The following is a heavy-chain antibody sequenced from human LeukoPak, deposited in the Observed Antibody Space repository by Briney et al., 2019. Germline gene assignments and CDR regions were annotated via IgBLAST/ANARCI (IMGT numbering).Heavy chain of an antibody. Sequence: GGSLRLSCSASGFTFSYYAMHWVRQAPGKGLEYVSAISSNGGSTYYADSVKGRFTISRDNSKSTLYLQMGSLRAEDMAVYYCARGIPAAGTWFDPWGQGTLVTVSS. J-gene: IGHJ5*02. CDR1: GFTFSYYA. D-gene: IGHD6-13*01. V-gene: IGHV3-64*02. CDR2: ISSNGGST. CDR3: ARGIPAAGTWFDP.